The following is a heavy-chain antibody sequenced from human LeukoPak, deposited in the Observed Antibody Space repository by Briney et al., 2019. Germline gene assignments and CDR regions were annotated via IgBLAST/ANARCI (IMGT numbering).Heavy chain of an antibody. CDR3: ARRNGITGTVVIDY. CDR1: GGSISSYY. Sequence: PSETLSLTCTVSGGSISSYYWSWIRQPPGKGLEWIGYIYYSGSTNYDPSLKSRVTISVDTSKNQFSLKLSSVTAADTAVYYCARRNGITGTVVIDYWGQGTLVTVSS. V-gene: IGHV4-59*01. J-gene: IGHJ4*02. CDR2: IYYSGST. D-gene: IGHD1-7*01.